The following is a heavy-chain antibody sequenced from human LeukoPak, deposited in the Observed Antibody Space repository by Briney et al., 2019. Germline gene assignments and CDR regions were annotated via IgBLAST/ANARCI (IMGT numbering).Heavy chain of an antibody. J-gene: IGHJ4*02. CDR2: ITLYNGNT. CDR1: GYTFTYCS. CDR3: ATMCENNRGIAARPRYFDY. Sequence: ASVKVSCKASGYTFTYCSLHWLQQAPGQGLEGMRWITLYNGNTNYAKKFQSRVTITRDMSLRTAYMELSSLRSEDTAVYYCATMCENNRGIAARPRYFDYWGQGTPVTVSS. D-gene: IGHD6-6*01. V-gene: IGHV1-68*02.